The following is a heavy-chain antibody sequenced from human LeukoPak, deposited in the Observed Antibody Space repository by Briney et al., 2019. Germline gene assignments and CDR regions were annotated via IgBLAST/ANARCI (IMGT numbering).Heavy chain of an antibody. J-gene: IGHJ6*03. Sequence: GRTLTLTYAASGFAFSKYGMHCVRQDPGKKLQWVALIWYDGSSEYYADSVKGRFTISRDNSKNTLYLQMNSLRAEDTAVYYCAKDAGLVRGIIGHYYYYMDVWGKGTTVTVSS. CDR1: GFAFSKYG. V-gene: IGHV3-33*06. CDR3: AKDAGLVRGIIGHYYYYMDV. D-gene: IGHD3-10*01. CDR2: IWYDGSSE.